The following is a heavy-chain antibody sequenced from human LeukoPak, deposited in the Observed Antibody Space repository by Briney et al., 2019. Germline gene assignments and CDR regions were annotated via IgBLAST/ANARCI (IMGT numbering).Heavy chain of an antibody. Sequence: GGSLRLSCAASGFTFSSYAMSWVRQAPGKGLEWVSAISGSGGSTYYADSVKGRFTISRDNSKNTLYLQMNSLGAEDTAVYYCAKDLRGYSYGYQIDYWGQGTLVTVSS. CDR1: GFTFSSYA. CDR2: ISGSGGST. D-gene: IGHD5-18*01. J-gene: IGHJ4*02. CDR3: AKDLRGYSYGYQIDY. V-gene: IGHV3-23*01.